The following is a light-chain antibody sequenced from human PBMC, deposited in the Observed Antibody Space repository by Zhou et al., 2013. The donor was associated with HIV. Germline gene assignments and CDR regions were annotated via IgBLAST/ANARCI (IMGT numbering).Light chain of an antibody. CDR3: QQYHKRPPAPT. J-gene: IGKJ4*01. V-gene: IGKV3-15*01. CDR1: QSVATN. Sequence: ETVLTQSPGTLSLSPGERATLSCRASQSVATNLAWCQQRLGQAPRLLIYGASTRATGIPARFSGSGAWTDFTLTISSMQSEDFAVYYCQQYHKRPPAPTFGGGTKVEIK. CDR2: GAS.